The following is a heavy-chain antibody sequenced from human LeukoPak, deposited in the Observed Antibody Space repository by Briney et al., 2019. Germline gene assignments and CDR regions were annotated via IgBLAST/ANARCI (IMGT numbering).Heavy chain of an antibody. V-gene: IGHV4-59*08. J-gene: IGHJ3*02. CDR1: GGSISSYY. CDR3: ARRNGYSLDAFDI. D-gene: IGHD5-24*01. CDR2: IHYNGST. Sequence: PSETLSLTCTVSGGSISSYYWNWIWQPPAKGLGWIGYIHYNGSTNYNPSLKSRVTISVDTSKNKFSLKLSSVTAADTAVYYCARRNGYSLDAFDIWGQGTMVTVSS.